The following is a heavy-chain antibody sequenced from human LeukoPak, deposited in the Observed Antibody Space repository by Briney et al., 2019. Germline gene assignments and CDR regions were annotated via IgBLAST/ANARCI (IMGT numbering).Heavy chain of an antibody. CDR2: ISSTSYT. V-gene: IGHV3-21*01. CDR1: GFAFTSYT. D-gene: IGHD5-12*01. Sequence: GGSLRLSCAASGFAFTSYTINWGPRAPGKGLEWVSFISSTSYTYFSDAMKGRFTITTDNAKNSVYLQMNALRAEDTAVYYCARDRDIVAFDYWGQGTLVTVSS. J-gene: IGHJ4*02. CDR3: ARDRDIVAFDY.